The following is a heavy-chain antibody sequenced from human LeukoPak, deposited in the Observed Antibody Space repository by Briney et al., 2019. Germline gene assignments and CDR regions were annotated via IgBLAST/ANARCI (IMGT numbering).Heavy chain of an antibody. J-gene: IGHJ3*02. CDR2: IIPILGIA. CDR3: AREEYILTGSNAFDI. Sequence: SVKVSCKASGGTFSSYAISWVRQTPGQGLEWVGRIIPILGIANYAQKFQGRVTITADKSTSTAYMELSSLRSEDTAVYYCAREEYILTGSNAFDIWGQGTMVTVSS. V-gene: IGHV1-69*04. CDR1: GGTFSSYA. D-gene: IGHD3-9*01.